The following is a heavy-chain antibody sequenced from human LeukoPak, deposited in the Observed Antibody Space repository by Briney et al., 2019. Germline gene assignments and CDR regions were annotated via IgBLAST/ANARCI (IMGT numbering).Heavy chain of an antibody. CDR2: ISRSSSTI. V-gene: IGHV3-48*04. CDR1: GFTFSSYS. Sequence: GGSLRLSGAASGFTFSSYSMNWVRQAPGKGLEGVSYISRSSSTIYDADSVKGRFTISRDNAKNSLYLQMNSLRAEDTAVYYCARDIGVTSRPGGAFDIWGQGTMVTVSS. J-gene: IGHJ3*02. CDR3: ARDIGVTSRPGGAFDI. D-gene: IGHD5-12*01.